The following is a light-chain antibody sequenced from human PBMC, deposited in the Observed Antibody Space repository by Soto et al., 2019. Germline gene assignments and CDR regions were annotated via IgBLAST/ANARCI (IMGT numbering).Light chain of an antibody. J-gene: IGKJ2*03. V-gene: IGKV3-11*01. Sequence: EVVLTQSPATLSLSPGERATLSCRASQNVRTFLDWYQQKPGQAPRLLIYGASNRATGIPARFSGSGSGTDFTLTISSLEPEDFAVYYCQQYNDWPPYSFGQGTKLEIK. CDR2: GAS. CDR1: QNVRTF. CDR3: QQYNDWPPYS.